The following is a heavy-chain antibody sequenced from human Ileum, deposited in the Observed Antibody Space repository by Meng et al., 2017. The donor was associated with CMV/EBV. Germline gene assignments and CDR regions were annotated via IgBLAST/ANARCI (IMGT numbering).Heavy chain of an antibody. V-gene: IGHV4-39*07. CDR2: IYYRGTT. J-gene: IGHJ5*02. CDR1: GGSISSSSYD. D-gene: IGHD4-11*01. Sequence: SGPGLVKPSGTLSLTCTVSGGSISSSSYDWGWIRQPPGKRLEWIGSIYYRGTTYYNPSLKSRVTMSIDTSTNQFSLNLRSVTAADTAVYYCVRDEDNNYLLDWFDPWGQGTLVTVSS. CDR3: VRDEDNNYLLDWFDP.